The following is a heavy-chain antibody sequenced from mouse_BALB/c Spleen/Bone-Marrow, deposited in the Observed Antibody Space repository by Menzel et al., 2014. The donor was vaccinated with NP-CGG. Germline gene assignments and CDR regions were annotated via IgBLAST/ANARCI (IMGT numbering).Heavy chain of an antibody. CDR3: ARTTYYAMDY. D-gene: IGHD2-12*01. J-gene: IGHJ4*01. V-gene: IGHV5-17*02. CDR1: GFTFSSFG. Sequence: EVQLVESGGGLVQPGGSRKLSCAASGFTFSSFGMHWVRQAPEKGLEWVAYISSGSSTIYYADTVKGRFTISRDNPKNTLFLQMTSLRSEDTAMYCCARTTYYAMDYWGQGTSVTVSS. CDR2: ISSGSSTI.